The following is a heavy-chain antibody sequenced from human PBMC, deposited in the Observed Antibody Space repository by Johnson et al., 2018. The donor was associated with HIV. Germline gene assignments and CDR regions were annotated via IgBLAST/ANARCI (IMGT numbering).Heavy chain of an antibody. Sequence: VLLVESGGGLVQPGGSLRLSCAASGFIVSNNYMNWVRQTPGKGLEWVSILHRDGTTYYADSVKGRFTISRDNSKNTLYLQMNSLKTEDTAVYYCTTRVTVVIISSDAFDIWGQGTMVTVSS. CDR1: GFIVSNNY. V-gene: IGHV3-53*01. CDR3: TTRVTVVIISSDAFDI. CDR2: LHRDGTT. D-gene: IGHD3-3*01. J-gene: IGHJ3*02.